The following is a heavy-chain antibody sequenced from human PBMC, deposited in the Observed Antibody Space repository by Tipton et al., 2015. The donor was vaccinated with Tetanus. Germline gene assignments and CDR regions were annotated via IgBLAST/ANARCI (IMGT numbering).Heavy chain of an antibody. CDR3: ARHATYYDSLSGFGF. V-gene: IGHV5-51*01. CDR2: IYPGDSDT. J-gene: IGHJ3*01. D-gene: IGHD3-9*01. CDR1: GYRFDSYW. Sequence: VQLVQSGAEVKKPGESLKISCEASGYRFDSYWIGWVRQMPGKGLEWMGIIYPGDSDTRYSPSFQGQVTISADNSISTAYLQGTSLKASDTAMYYCARHATYYDSLSGFGFWGQGTLVTVSS.